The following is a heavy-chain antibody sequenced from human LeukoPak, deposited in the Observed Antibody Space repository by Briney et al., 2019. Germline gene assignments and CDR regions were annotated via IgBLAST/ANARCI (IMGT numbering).Heavy chain of an antibody. CDR1: GFTFDDYG. D-gene: IGHD3-22*01. Sequence: PGGSLRLSCAASGFTFDDYGMSWVRQAPGKGLEWVSGINWNGGSTGYADSVKGRFTISRDNAKNSLYLQMNSLRAEETALYYCARSASIDYDSSGYFDWGEGTLVSVSS. CDR3: ARSASIDYDSSGYFD. CDR2: INWNGGST. V-gene: IGHV3-20*04. J-gene: IGHJ4*02.